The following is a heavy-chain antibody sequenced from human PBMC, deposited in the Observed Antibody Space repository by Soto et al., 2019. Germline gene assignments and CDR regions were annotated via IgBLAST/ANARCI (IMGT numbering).Heavy chain of an antibody. D-gene: IGHD3-10*01. V-gene: IGHV3-30*18. CDR3: AKDRGEGAMDV. CDR1: GFTFSRYG. Sequence: QVQLVESGGGVVQPGRSLRLSCAASGFTFSRYGMHWVRQAPGKGLEWVAVISYDGSNKYYADSDSVKGRFTISRDNCKNTLYLHMNSLRAEDTAVYFCAKDRGEGAMDVWGQGNTVTVSS. J-gene: IGHJ6*02. CDR2: ISYDGSNK.